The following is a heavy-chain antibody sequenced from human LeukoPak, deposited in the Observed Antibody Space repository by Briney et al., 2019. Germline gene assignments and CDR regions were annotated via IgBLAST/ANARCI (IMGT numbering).Heavy chain of an antibody. Sequence: SETLSLTCTVSGGSISSGSYYWSWIRQPAGKGLEWIGRIYTSGSTNYNPSLKSRVTISVDTSKNQFSLKLSSVTAADTAVYYCARDSRFWSGSHWGQGTLVTVSS. V-gene: IGHV4-61*02. CDR2: IYTSGST. J-gene: IGHJ4*02. CDR1: GGSISSGSYY. D-gene: IGHD3-3*01. CDR3: ARDSRFWSGSH.